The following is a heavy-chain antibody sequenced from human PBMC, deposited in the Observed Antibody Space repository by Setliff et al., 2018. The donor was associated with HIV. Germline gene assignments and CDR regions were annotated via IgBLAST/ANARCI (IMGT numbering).Heavy chain of an antibody. Sequence: KPSETLSLTCAVYGGSFSGYYWNWIRQPPGKGLEWIGYIYYSGSTNYNPSLKSRVTISVDTSKNQFSLKLSSVTAADTAVYYCARGAYYYDSSGYYPLYFDYWGQGTLVTVSS. V-gene: IGHV4-59*01. J-gene: IGHJ4*02. CDR1: GGSFSGYY. CDR3: ARGAYYYDSSGYYPLYFDY. D-gene: IGHD3-22*01. CDR2: IYYSGST.